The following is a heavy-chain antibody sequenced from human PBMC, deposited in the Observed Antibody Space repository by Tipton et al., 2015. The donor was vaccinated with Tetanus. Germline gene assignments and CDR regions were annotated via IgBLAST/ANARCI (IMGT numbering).Heavy chain of an antibody. J-gene: IGHJ4*02. Sequence: TLSLTCAVYGGSFSGYYWSWIRQPPGKGLEWIGYIYYSGSTNYNPSLKSRVTISVDTSKNQFSLKLSSVTAADTAVYYCARANGPGSYLDYWGQGTLVTVSS. CDR2: IYYSGST. D-gene: IGHD2-8*01. V-gene: IGHV4-34*01. CDR3: ARANGPGSYLDY. CDR1: GGSFSGYY.